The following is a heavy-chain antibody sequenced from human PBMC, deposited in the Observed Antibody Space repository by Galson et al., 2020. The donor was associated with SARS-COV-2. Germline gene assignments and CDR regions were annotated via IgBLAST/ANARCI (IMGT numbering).Heavy chain of an antibody. CDR2: ISSSSSYI. V-gene: IGHV3-21*01. CDR3: ARVPYDSSGEYPY. D-gene: IGHD3-22*01. Sequence: TGGSLRLSCAASGFTYSSYSMSWVRQAPGKGLEWVSSISSSSSYIYYADSVRGRFTMSRDNAKNSLYLQMNSLRAEDTAVYYCARVPYDSSGEYPYWGQVTLVTVSS. J-gene: IGHJ4*02. CDR1: GFTYSSYS.